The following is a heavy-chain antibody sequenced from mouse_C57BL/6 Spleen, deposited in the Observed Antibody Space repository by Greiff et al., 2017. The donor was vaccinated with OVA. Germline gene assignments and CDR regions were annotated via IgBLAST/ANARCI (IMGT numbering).Heavy chain of an antibody. J-gene: IGHJ4*01. Sequence: QVQLQQPGAELVKPGASVKLSCKASGYTFTSYWMHWVKQRPGRGLEWIGRIEHNSGGTKYNEKFKSKATLTVDKPSSTANMQLSSLTSEDSAVYYCALMVTTGYYAMDYWGQGTSVTVSS. CDR3: ALMVTTGYYAMDY. V-gene: IGHV1-72*01. CDR1: GYTFTSYW. CDR2: IEHNSGGT. D-gene: IGHD2-2*01.